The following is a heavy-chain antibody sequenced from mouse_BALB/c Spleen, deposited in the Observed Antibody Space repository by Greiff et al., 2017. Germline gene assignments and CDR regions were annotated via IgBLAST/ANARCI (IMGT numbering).Heavy chain of an antibody. CDR2: INPSSGYT. Sequence: LQESGAELARPGASVKMSCKASGYTFTSYTMHWVKQRPGQGLEWIGYINPSSGYTNYNQKFKDKATLTADKSSSTAYMQLSSLTSEDSAVYYCARGDYDGVFDVWGAGTTVTVSS. CDR1: GYTFTSYT. J-gene: IGHJ1*01. V-gene: IGHV1-4*01. D-gene: IGHD2-4*01. CDR3: ARGDYDGVFDV.